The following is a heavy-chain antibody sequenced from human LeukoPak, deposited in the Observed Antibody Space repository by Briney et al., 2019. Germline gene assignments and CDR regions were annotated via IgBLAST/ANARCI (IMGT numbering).Heavy chain of an antibody. V-gene: IGHV4-34*01. D-gene: IGHD6-13*01. CDR3: ARGRKQQLVPYYYYGMDV. Sequence: SETVSVTSVVHGGSFCGYYWSWIRLPPGDGREWVGEINHSGSTNYNPSLKRLVTISVDTSKNQFSLKLSSVTAADTAVYYCARGRKQQLVPYYYYGMDVWGQGTTVSVSS. J-gene: IGHJ6*02. CDR2: INHSGST. CDR1: GGSFCGYY.